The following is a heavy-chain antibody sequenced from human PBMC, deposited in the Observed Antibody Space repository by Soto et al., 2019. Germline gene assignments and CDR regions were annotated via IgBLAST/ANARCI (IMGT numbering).Heavy chain of an antibody. CDR1: GFTFSSYA. V-gene: IGHV3-23*01. CDR3: AKLPKEGPLRYYFDY. J-gene: IGHJ4*02. CDR2: ISGSGGST. Sequence: GGSLRLSCAASGFTFSSYAMSWVRQAPGKGLEWVSAISGSGGSTYYADSVKGRFTISRDNSKNTLYLQMNSLRAEDTAVYYCAKLPKEGPLRYYFDYWGQGTLVTVSS.